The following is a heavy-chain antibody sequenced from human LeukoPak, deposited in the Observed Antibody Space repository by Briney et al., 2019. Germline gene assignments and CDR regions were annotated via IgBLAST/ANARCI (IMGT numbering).Heavy chain of an antibody. J-gene: IGHJ4*02. CDR2: IYYSGST. CDR3: ARGKEVITMLRGLKPGYYFDY. Sequence: SETLSLTCTVSGGSITNYYWSWIRQPPGKGLEWIGYIYYSGSTKYKSSLKSRVTISVDTSKNQFSLKLSSVTAADTAVYYCARGKEVITMLRGLKPGYYFDYWGQGTLVTVSS. CDR1: GGSITNYY. V-gene: IGHV4-59*01. D-gene: IGHD3-10*01.